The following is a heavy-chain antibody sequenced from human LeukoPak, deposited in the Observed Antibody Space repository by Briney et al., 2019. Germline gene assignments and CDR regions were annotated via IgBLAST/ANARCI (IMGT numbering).Heavy chain of an antibody. J-gene: IGHJ4*02. CDR2: INSDGSST. CDR1: GFTFSSYW. V-gene: IGHV3-74*01. Sequence: GGSLRLSCAASGFTFSSYWMHWVRHAPGKGLVWVSRINSDGSSTSYADSVKGRFTISRDNAKNTLYVQMNSLRAEDTAVYYCARDRPVVCSSTTCYPRFDYWGQGSLVTVSS. D-gene: IGHD2-2*01. CDR3: ARDRPVVCSSTTCYPRFDY.